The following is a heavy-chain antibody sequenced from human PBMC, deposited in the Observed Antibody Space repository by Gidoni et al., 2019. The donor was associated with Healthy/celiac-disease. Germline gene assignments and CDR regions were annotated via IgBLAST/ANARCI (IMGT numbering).Heavy chain of an antibody. V-gene: IGHV3-21*01. Sequence: EVQLVESGGGLVKPGGSLRLSCAASGFTFSSYSLNWVRQAPGKGLECVSSISSSSSYIYYADSVKGRFTISRDNAKNSLYLQMNSLRAEDTAVYYCAREDTAMVNHPFDYWGQGTLVTVSS. D-gene: IGHD5-18*01. J-gene: IGHJ4*02. CDR2: ISSSSSYI. CDR3: AREDTAMVNHPFDY. CDR1: GFTFSSYS.